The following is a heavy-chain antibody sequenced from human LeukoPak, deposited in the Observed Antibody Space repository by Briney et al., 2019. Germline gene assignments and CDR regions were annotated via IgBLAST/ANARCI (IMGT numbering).Heavy chain of an antibody. CDR1: GGSFSGYY. Sequence: SETLSLTCAVYGGSFSGYYWSWIRQPPGKGLEWIGEINHSGSTNYNPSLKSRVTISVDTSKNQFSLKLSSVTAADTAVYYCARHGLHYYDSSGYYPGYMDVWGKGTTVTISS. J-gene: IGHJ6*03. CDR3: ARHGLHYYDSSGYYPGYMDV. D-gene: IGHD3-22*01. V-gene: IGHV4-34*01. CDR2: INHSGST.